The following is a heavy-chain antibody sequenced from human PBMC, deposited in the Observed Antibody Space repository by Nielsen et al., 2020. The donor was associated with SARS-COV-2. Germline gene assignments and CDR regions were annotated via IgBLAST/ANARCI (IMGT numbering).Heavy chain of an antibody. Sequence: SETLSLTCTVSGGSISSSSYYWGWIRQHPGKGLEWIGYIYYSGSTYYNPSLKSRVTISVDTSKNQFSLNLTSVTAADTAIYYCARGAYYYDNTLSSWGQGTLVTVSS. J-gene: IGHJ5*02. CDR2: IYYSGST. CDR3: ARGAYYYDNTLSS. D-gene: IGHD3-22*01. CDR1: GGSISSSSYY. V-gene: IGHV4-31*03.